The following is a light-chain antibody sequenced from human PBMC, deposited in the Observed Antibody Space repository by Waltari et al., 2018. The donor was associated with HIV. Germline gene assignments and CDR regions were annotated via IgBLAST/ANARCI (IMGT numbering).Light chain of an antibody. V-gene: IGKV3D-7*01. Sequence: EIVMTQSPATLSLSTGERATLSCRASQSVSSSYLSWYQQKPGQAPRLLIYGASTRATGFPARFNGSGSGTDFTLTISNLQPEDFAVYYCQQDHNLPYTFGQGTKLEIK. CDR3: QQDHNLPYT. CDR1: QSVSSSY. CDR2: GAS. J-gene: IGKJ2*01.